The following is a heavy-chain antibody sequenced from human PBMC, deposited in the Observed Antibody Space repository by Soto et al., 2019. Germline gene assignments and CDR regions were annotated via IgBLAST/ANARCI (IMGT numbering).Heavy chain of an antibody. V-gene: IGHV3-23*01. Sequence: GGSLRLSCAASGFTFNTYVMSWVRQAPGKGLDWVSTISASGGSTLYADSVKGRFTISRDNSKNTLYVQMNSLRAEDTAVYYCAKARGPLLPGPLDYWGQGILVTVSS. CDR2: ISASGGST. CDR3: AKARGPLLPGPLDY. J-gene: IGHJ4*02. CDR1: GFTFNTYV.